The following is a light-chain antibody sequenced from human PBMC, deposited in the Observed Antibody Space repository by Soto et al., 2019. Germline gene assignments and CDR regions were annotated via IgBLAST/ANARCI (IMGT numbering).Light chain of an antibody. V-gene: IGLV2-14*01. CDR2: DVS. CDR1: SSDVGGYNY. Sequence: SVLTKPASVTRSPGEWITIACNRTSSDVGGYNYVSWYQQYPGKAPRLVISDVSNRPSGVSNRFSGSKSGNSASLTISGLQAEDEADYYCSSYTSSSTYVFGTGTKVTVL. J-gene: IGLJ1*01. CDR3: SSYTSSSTYV.